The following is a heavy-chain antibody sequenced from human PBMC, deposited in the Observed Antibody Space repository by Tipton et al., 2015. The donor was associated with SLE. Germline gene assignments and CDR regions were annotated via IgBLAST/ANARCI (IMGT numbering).Heavy chain of an antibody. V-gene: IGHV4-30-4*01. CDR1: GGSINSGEFY. CDR3: AGARDTMIVVVITN. Sequence: TLSLTCTVSGGSINSGEFYWSWIRQSPGKGLEWIGYIYHSGTTYYNPSLQSRATISVDTSENQFSLKLSSVTAADTAVYYCAGARDTMIVVVITNWGQGTLVTVSS. CDR2: IYHSGTT. D-gene: IGHD3-22*01. J-gene: IGHJ4*02.